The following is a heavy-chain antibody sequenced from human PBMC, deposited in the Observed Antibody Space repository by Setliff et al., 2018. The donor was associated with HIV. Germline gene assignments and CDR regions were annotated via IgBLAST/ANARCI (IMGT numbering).Heavy chain of an antibody. D-gene: IGHD2-2*01. CDR2: INPNSGGT. CDR1: GYTFTYRY. J-gene: IGHJ4*02. Sequence: RASVKVSCKASGYTFTYRYLHWVRQAPGQGLEWMGWINPNSGGTNYAQKFQGRVNMTRDTSISTTYMELSRLRSDDTAVYYCARDTSSSYWGQGTPVTVSS. V-gene: IGHV1-2*02. CDR3: ARDTSSSY.